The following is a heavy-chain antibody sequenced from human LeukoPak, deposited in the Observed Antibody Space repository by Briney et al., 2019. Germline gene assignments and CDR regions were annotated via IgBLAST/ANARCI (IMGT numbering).Heavy chain of an antibody. D-gene: IGHD2-15*01. CDR2: VGGGGQRT. J-gene: IGHJ4*02. V-gene: IGHV3-23*01. CDR3: AKDRGYYVDTGAINF. CDR1: GLPFGAHA. Sequence: GGSLRLSCAASGLPFGAHAMHWVRQAPGMGLEWVSGVGGGGQRTHYADSVKGRFTISRDNSKNTLYSQMNSLRAEDTAIYYCAKDRGYYVDTGAINFWGQGTLVTVSS.